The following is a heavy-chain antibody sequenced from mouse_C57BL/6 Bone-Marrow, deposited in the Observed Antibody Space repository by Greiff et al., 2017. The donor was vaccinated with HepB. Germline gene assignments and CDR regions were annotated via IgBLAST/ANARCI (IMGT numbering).Heavy chain of an antibody. CDR2: INPGSGGN. D-gene: IGHD1-1*01. Sequence: VQLQQSGAELVRPGTSVKVSCKASGYAFTNYLIEWVKQRPGQGLEWIGVINPGSGGNNYNEKFKGKATLTADKSSSTAYMQLSSLTSEDSAVYFCATDYGSRDFDVWGTGTTVTVSS. V-gene: IGHV1-54*01. J-gene: IGHJ1*03. CDR1: GYAFTNYL. CDR3: ATDYGSRDFDV.